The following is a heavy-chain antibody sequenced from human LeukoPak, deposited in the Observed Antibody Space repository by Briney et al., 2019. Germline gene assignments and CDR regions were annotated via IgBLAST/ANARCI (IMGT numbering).Heavy chain of an antibody. CDR2: IYYSGST. CDR3: ARDRGSLSGAFDI. D-gene: IGHD5-12*01. J-gene: IGHJ3*02. CDR1: GGSISSYY. Sequence: SETLSLTCTVSGGSISSYYWSWIRQPPGKGLEWIGYIYYSGSTSYNPSLKSRVTISLDTSNNQFSLRLSSVTAADTAVYYCARDRGSLSGAFDIWGQGTMVTVSS. V-gene: IGHV4-59*01.